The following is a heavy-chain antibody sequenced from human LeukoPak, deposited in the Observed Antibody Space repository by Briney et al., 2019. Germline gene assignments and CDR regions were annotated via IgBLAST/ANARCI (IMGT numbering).Heavy chain of an antibody. V-gene: IGHV5-51*01. CDR3: ARRPLHSQNWLAP. J-gene: IGHJ5*02. CDR1: GDRFTSYW. Sequence: GESQKISCKGYGDRFTSYWVAWVRPMPGKGLEWMGIIFPGDSDTRYSPSIQGQVTISVDRSISTAYLQWSSLKASDTAIYYCARRPLHSQNWLAPWGQGTLVTVSS. CDR2: IFPGDSDT.